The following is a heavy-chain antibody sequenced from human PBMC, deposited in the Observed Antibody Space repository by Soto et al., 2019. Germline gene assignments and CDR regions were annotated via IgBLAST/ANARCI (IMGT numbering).Heavy chain of an antibody. CDR1: GITFHKAW. CDR2: IKSEPDGGTT. Sequence: LSLTCAASGITFHKAWMGWVRQAPGKGLEWVGRIKSEPDGGTTDYAAPVRGRFTVSRGDSKDTLYLQMNSLKSEDTGVYYCTTDGPLEITSFGVVAFGGNWFDPWGQGTQVTVSS. CDR3: TTDGPLEITSFGVVAFGGNWFDP. D-gene: IGHD3-3*01. J-gene: IGHJ5*02. V-gene: IGHV3-15*01.